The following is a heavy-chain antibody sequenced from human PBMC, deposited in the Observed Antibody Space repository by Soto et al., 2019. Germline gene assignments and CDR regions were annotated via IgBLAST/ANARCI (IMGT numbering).Heavy chain of an antibody. CDR3: AKDPGYDILTGFEQIVP. D-gene: IGHD3-9*01. CDR2: ISGSGGST. Sequence: EVQLLESGGGLVQPGGSLRLSCAASGFTFSSYAMSWVRQAPGKGLEWVSAISGSGGSTYYADSVKGRFTISRDNSKNTLYLQMNSLRAEDTAVYYCAKDPGYDILTGFEQIVPWGQGTLVTVSS. V-gene: IGHV3-23*01. CDR1: GFTFSSYA. J-gene: IGHJ5*02.